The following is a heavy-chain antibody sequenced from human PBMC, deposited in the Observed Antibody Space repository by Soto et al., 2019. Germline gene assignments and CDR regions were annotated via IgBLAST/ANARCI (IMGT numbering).Heavy chain of an antibody. CDR2: INPNSGGT. J-gene: IGHJ6*02. V-gene: IGHV1-2*04. D-gene: IGHD6-13*01. Sequence: GASVKVSCKASGYTFTGYYMHWVRQAPGQGLEWMGWINPNSGGTNYAQKFQGWVTMTRDTSISTAYMELSRLRSDDTAVYYCAREAAAAGMGTYYYYGMDVWGQGTTVTVSS. CDR3: AREAAAAGMGTYYYYGMDV. CDR1: GYTFTGYY.